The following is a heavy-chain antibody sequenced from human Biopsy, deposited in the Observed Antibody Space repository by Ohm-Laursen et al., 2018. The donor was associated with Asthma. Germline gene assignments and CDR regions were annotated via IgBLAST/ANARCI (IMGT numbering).Heavy chain of an antibody. Sequence: SETLSLTCTVYGGYLTGHYWNWIRQPPGKGLEWIGEIDQSGYTNYNPSLKSRVTISADTSKNQFSLKLSSVTAADTAVYFCARRGGVRRYFDYWDQGTLVTVSS. CDR2: IDQSGYT. D-gene: IGHD3-16*01. V-gene: IGHV4-34*01. J-gene: IGHJ4*02. CDR1: GGYLTGHY. CDR3: ARRGGVRRYFDY.